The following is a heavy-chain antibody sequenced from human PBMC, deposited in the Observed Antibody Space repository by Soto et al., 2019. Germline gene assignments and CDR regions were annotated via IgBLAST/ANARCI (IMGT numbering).Heavy chain of an antibody. CDR2: ISWNSGSI. D-gene: IGHD6-19*01. Sequence: GGSLRLSCAASGFTFDDYAMHWVRQAPGKGLEWVSGISWNSGSIGYADSVKGRFTISRDNAKNSLYLQMNSLRAEDTALYYCAKDRVRQWLPAYFDYWGQGTLVTVSS. CDR3: AKDRVRQWLPAYFDY. J-gene: IGHJ4*02. V-gene: IGHV3-9*01. CDR1: GFTFDDYA.